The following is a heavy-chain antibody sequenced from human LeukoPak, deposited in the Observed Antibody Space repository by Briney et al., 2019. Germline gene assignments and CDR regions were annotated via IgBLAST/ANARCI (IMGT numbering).Heavy chain of an antibody. CDR2: INPNSGGT. CDR3: ARGHCSTTSCNSRYYFYYMDV. V-gene: IGHV1-2*02. D-gene: IGHD2-2*01. CDR1: GYTFTGYY. Sequence: ASVKVSCKASGYTFTGYYMYWVRQAPGQGLEWMGWINPNSGGTNYAQKFQGGVSMTRNTSITIAYMELSSLRSEDTAVYYCARGHCSTTSCNSRYYFYYMDVWGKGTTVTISS. J-gene: IGHJ6*03.